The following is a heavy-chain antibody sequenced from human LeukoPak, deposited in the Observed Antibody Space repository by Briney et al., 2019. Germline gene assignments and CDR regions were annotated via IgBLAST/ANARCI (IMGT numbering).Heavy chain of an antibody. D-gene: IGHD4-17*01. CDR3: ARSVTTTRGAFDI. J-gene: IGHJ3*02. Sequence: PSETLSLTCTVPGGSISSYYWSWIRQPPGKGLEWIGYIYYSGSTNYNPSLKSRVTISVDTSKNQFSLKLSSVTAADTAVYYCARSVTTTRGAFDIWGQGTMVTVSS. CDR1: GGSISSYY. CDR2: IYYSGST. V-gene: IGHV4-59*08.